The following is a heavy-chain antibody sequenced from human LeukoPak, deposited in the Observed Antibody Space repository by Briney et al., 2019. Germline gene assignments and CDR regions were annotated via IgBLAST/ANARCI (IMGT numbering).Heavy chain of an antibody. CDR3: AREARYDILTGYPLDY. Sequence: PGGSLRLSCAASGFTVSSNYMSWVRQAPGKGLEWVSVIYSGGSTYYADSVKGRFTISRDNSKNTLYLQMNSLRAEDTAVYYCAREARYDILTGYPLDYWGQGTLVTVSS. V-gene: IGHV3-53*01. CDR2: IYSGGST. J-gene: IGHJ4*02. D-gene: IGHD3-9*01. CDR1: GFTVSSNY.